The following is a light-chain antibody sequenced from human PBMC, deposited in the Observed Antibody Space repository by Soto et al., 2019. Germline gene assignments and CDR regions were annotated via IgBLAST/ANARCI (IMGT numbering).Light chain of an antibody. CDR2: GAS. Sequence: IVLTQSPCTLSWSPGERTTLSWGASQSISRYLAWYQQKPGQGPRLLIYGASSRATGTPDRFSGSGYGTDFNLTINRLETEDFALYYCQQYGSSPPTFGQGTKVDIK. V-gene: IGKV3-20*01. J-gene: IGKJ1*01. CDR1: QSISRY. CDR3: QQYGSSPPT.